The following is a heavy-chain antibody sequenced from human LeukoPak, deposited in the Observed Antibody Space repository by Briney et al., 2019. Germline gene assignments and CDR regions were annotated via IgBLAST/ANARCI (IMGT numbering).Heavy chain of an antibody. J-gene: IGHJ4*02. D-gene: IGHD6-13*01. CDR3: ARDVSSNWSADFDY. Sequence: ASAKVSCKVSGYTLTELSMHWVRQAPGKGLEWMGGFDPEDGETIYAQKFQGRVTMTRDTSISTAYMELSSLRSDDTAVYYCARDVSSNWSADFDYWGQGTLVTVFS. CDR2: FDPEDGET. CDR1: GYTLTELS. V-gene: IGHV1-24*01.